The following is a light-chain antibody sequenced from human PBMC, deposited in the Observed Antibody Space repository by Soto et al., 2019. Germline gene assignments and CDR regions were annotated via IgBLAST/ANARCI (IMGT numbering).Light chain of an antibody. CDR3: QQYGSSGT. J-gene: IGKJ1*01. V-gene: IGKV1-5*03. Sequence: DIQMTQSPSTLSGSVGDRVTITCRASQTISSWLAWYQQKPGKAPKLLIYKASTLKSGVPSRFSGSGSGTDFTLTISRLEHEDFAVYYCQQYGSSGTFGQGTKVDIK. CDR2: KAS. CDR1: QTISSW.